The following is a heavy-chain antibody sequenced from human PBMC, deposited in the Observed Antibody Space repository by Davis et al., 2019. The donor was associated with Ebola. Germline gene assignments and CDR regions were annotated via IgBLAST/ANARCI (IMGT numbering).Heavy chain of an antibody. J-gene: IGHJ5*02. CDR1: GFTFTNYA. CDR3: AKGLYCSSSTCHEGGWFDP. D-gene: IGHD2-2*01. Sequence: PGGSLRLSCAASGFTFTNYAMSCVRQAPGKGLEWISSVSGSGGSTYDTDSVKGRFTISRDNSKNTLYLQMDSLRAEDTAVYYCAKGLYCSSSTCHEGGWFDPWGQGTLVTVSS. CDR2: VSGSGGST. V-gene: IGHV3-23*01.